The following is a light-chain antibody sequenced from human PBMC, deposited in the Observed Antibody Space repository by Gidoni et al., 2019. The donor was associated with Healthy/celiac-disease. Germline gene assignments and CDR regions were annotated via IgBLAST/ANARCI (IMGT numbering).Light chain of an antibody. CDR3: QQYYGSPYT. J-gene: IGKJ2*01. Sequence: DIVMTQSPDSLAVSLGERATINCKSSQSVLYSSHNKNYLAWYQQKPGQPPKLLIYWASTRESGAPDRFSGSGSATDFTLTISSLQAEDVAVYYCQQYYGSPYTFGQGTKLEIK. V-gene: IGKV4-1*01. CDR1: QSVLYSSHNKNY. CDR2: WAS.